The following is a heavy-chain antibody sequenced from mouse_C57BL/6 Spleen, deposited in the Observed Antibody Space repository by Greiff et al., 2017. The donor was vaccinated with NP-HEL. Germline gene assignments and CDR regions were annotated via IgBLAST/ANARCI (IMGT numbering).Heavy chain of an antibody. V-gene: IGHV1-69*01. D-gene: IGHD3-2*02. Sequence: QVQLQQSGAELVMPGASVKLSCKASGYTFTSYWMHWVKQRPGQGLEWIGEIDPSDSYTNYNQKFKGKSTLTVDKSSSTAYMQLSSLTSEDSAVYYCARAGPKTAQADYWGQGTTLTVSS. J-gene: IGHJ2*01. CDR2: IDPSDSYT. CDR3: ARAGPKTAQADY. CDR1: GYTFTSYW.